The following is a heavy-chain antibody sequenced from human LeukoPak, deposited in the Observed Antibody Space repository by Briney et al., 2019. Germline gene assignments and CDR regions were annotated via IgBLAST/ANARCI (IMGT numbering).Heavy chain of an antibody. CDR3: AKDYCGGDCYSGWYFDL. D-gene: IGHD2-21*02. V-gene: IGHV3-9*01. Sequence: GRSLRLSCAASRFTFDDYAMHTVLPAPGKGLEWVSGISYNSDTIAYADSLKGRFTISKDNAKNSLYLQMNSLRAEDTALYYCAKDYCGGDCYSGWYFDLWGRGTLVTVSS. J-gene: IGHJ2*01. CDR1: RFTFDDYA. CDR2: ISYNSDTI.